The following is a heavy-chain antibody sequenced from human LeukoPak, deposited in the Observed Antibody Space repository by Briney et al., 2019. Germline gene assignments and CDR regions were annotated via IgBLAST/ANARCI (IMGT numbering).Heavy chain of an antibody. CDR1: GFTFDDYA. CDR3: AKDYHCSGGSCYRFSGKYHYYYYYMDV. J-gene: IGHJ6*03. Sequence: GGSLRLSCAASGFTFDDYAMHWVRQAPGKGLEWVSLISWDGGSTYYADSVKGRFTISRDNSKNSLYLQMNSLRAEDTALYYCAKDYHCSGGSCYRFSGKYHYYYYYMDVWGKGTTVTVSS. D-gene: IGHD2-15*01. V-gene: IGHV3-43D*03. CDR2: ISWDGGST.